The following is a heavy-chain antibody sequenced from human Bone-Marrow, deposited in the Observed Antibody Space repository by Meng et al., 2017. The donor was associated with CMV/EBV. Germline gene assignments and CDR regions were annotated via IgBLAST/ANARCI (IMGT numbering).Heavy chain of an antibody. J-gene: IGHJ6*02. V-gene: IGHV3-21*01. CDR3: AKVGGDDFWSGDGMDV. Sequence: GGSLRLSCLASGFTFSRYSMDWVRHVPGKGLEWVASITATSDYIHYGDSVRGRFTISRDNAKNSLSLQMNSLRAEDTAVYYCAKVGGDDFWSGDGMDVWGQGTTVTVAS. D-gene: IGHD3-3*01. CDR1: GFTFSRYS. CDR2: ITATSDYI.